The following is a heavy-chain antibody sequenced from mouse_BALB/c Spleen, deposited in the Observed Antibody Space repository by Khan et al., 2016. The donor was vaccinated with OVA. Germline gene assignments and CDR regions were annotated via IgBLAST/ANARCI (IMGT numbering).Heavy chain of an antibody. V-gene: IGHV1S56*01. Sequence: QVQLQQSGPELVKPGASVRISGKASDYTFTSYYIHWVKQRPGQGLEWFGWIIPGNINTNYTERFKGKATLTADKSPSTAYMHLSSLTAEDSAVYFCARGGYGAFAYWGQGTLVTVSA. D-gene: IGHD2-2*01. CDR2: IIPGNINT. CDR3: ARGGYGAFAY. J-gene: IGHJ3*01. CDR1: DYTFTSYY.